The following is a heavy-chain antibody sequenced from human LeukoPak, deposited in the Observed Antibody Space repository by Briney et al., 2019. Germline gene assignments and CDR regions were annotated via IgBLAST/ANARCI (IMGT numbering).Heavy chain of an antibody. Sequence: GGSLRLSCAASGFTFSSYAMSWVRQAPGKGLEWVSAISGSGGSTYYADSVKGRFTISRDNSKNTLYLQMNSLRAGDTAVYYCAKDTAQVLRYFDWPPGGSGYWGQGTLVTVSS. V-gene: IGHV3-23*01. D-gene: IGHD3-9*01. J-gene: IGHJ4*02. CDR3: AKDTAQVLRYFDWPPGGSGY. CDR2: ISGSGGST. CDR1: GFTFSSYA.